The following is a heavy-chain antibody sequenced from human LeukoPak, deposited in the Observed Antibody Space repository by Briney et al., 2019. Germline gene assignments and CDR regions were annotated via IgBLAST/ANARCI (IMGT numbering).Heavy chain of an antibody. CDR3: AKDLIAVAGKPNDY. J-gene: IGHJ4*02. V-gene: IGHV3-23*01. D-gene: IGHD6-19*01. Sequence: PGGSLRLSCAASGFTFSNYAMSWVRQAPGKGLEWVSAISGGGGNTYYADSVKGRFTISRDNSKNTLYLQMNSLRAEDTAVYYCAKDLIAVAGKPNDYWGQGTLVTVSS. CDR2: ISGGGGNT. CDR1: GFTFSNYA.